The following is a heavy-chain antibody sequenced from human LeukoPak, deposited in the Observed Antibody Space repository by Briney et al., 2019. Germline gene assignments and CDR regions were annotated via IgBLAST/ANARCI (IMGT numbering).Heavy chain of an antibody. CDR3: ARGVDAFNI. CDR1: GETVSSNSAA. Sequence: SQTLSLTCAMSGETVSSNSAAWNWIRQSPSRGLEWLGRTYYRSKWYNDYAVSVKSRIIINPDKAKNQFSPQLNSVTPEDAAVYYCARGVDAFNIWGQGTMVTVSS. CDR2: TYYRSKWYN. J-gene: IGHJ3*02. V-gene: IGHV6-1*01.